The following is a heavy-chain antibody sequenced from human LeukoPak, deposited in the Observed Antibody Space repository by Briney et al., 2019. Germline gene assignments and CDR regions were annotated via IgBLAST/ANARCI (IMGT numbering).Heavy chain of an antibody. V-gene: IGHV1-2*02. CDR2: INGNDGTT. CDR1: GYSFSDYY. Sequence: ASVKVSCKTSGYSFSDYYIHWVRQIPGQGFEWMGWINGNDGTTKFAPKFQGRVTLTRDTSISTAYMDLTNSRSDDSAIYYCARDEGSTYNQLDSWGQGTLVTVSS. D-gene: IGHD1-1*01. J-gene: IGHJ4*02. CDR3: ARDEGSTYNQLDS.